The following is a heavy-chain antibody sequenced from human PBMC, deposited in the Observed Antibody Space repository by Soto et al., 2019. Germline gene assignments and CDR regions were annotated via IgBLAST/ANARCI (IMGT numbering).Heavy chain of an antibody. J-gene: IGHJ6*02. CDR3: AEGYCSSTCCQPSHYYGMDV. CDR2: IYYSGST. CDR1: GGSVSSGSYY. Sequence: QVQLQESGPGLVKPSETLSLTCTVSGGSVSSGSYYWSWIRQPPGKRLEWIGYIYYSGSTNHNPSLKSRVTTSVDTSKHQFALKLSSVTAADTAVYYCAEGYCSSTCCQPSHYYGMDVWGQGTTVTVSS. D-gene: IGHD2-2*01. V-gene: IGHV4-61*01.